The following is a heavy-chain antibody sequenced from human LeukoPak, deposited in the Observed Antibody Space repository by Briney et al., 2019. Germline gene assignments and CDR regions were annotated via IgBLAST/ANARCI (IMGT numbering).Heavy chain of an antibody. CDR3: TTDLGTYYHGSQRLIPIDY. J-gene: IGHJ4*02. V-gene: IGHV3-15*06. CDR1: GFTFTNAW. CDR2: IKSKTDGETT. D-gene: IGHD3-10*01. Sequence: PGGSLRLSCVDSGFTFTNAWMSWVRQAPGKGLEWMGRIKSKTDGETTTSADPVRGRFTLSRDDSKSAVYLQMNSLKIEDTAVYYCTTDLGTYYHGSQRLIPIDYWGQGTLVTVSS.